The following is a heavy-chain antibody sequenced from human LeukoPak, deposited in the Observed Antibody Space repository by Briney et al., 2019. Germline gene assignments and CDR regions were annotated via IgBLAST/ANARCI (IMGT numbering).Heavy chain of an antibody. CDR2: IKQDGSEK. CDR3: ARDSGSSSWAVPNWFDP. CDR1: GFTFSSYW. J-gene: IGHJ5*02. V-gene: IGHV3-7*01. Sequence: QPGGPLRLSCAASGFTFSSYWMSWVRQAPGKGLEWVANIKQDGSEKYYVDSVKGRFTISRDNAKNSLYLQMNSLRAEDTAVYYCARDSGSSSWAVPNWFDPWGQGTLVTVSS. D-gene: IGHD6-13*01.